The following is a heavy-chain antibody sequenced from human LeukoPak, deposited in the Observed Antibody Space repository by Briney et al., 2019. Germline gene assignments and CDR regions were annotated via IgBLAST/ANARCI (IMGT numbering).Heavy chain of an antibody. V-gene: IGHV3-23*01. CDR2: ISVSGSRI. CDR1: GFTFSSYA. CDR3: AKEGRSSWYFHEVDY. Sequence: RAGGSLRLSCAASGFTFSSYARSWVRQAPGKGLGGVSDISVSGSRIYYADSVKGRFTISRDNSKNTLYLQMNSLRAEDTAVYYCAKEGRSSWYFHEVDYWGQGTLVTVSS. D-gene: IGHD6-13*01. J-gene: IGHJ4*02.